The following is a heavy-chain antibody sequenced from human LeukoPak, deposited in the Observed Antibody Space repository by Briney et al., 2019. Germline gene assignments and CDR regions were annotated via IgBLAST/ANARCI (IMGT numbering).Heavy chain of an antibody. CDR1: GFTFSSYA. D-gene: IGHD2-2*01. CDR2: ISYDGSNK. V-gene: IGHV3-30-3*01. CDR3: ARRLDAPPYYYGMDV. Sequence: GGSLGLSCAASGFTFSSYAMHWVRQAPGKGLEWVAVISYDGSNKYYADSVKGRFTISRDNSKNTLYLQMNSLRAEDTAVYYCARRLDAPPYYYGMDVWGQGTTVTVSS. J-gene: IGHJ6*02.